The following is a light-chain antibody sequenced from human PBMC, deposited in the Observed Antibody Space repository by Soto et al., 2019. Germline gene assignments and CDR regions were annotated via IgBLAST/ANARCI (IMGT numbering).Light chain of an antibody. CDR1: QSVSSY. CDR3: QQRSNWPLT. CDR2: DAS. J-gene: IGKJ4*01. Sequence: EIVLTQSPATPSLSPGERATLSCRASQSVSSYLAWYQQKPGQAPRLLIYDASNRATGIPARFSGSGSGTDFTLTISSLGPEDFGVYYCQQRSNWPLTFGGGTKVEIK. V-gene: IGKV3-11*01.